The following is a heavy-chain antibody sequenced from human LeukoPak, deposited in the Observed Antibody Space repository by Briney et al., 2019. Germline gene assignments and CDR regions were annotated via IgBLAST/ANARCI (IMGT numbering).Heavy chain of an antibody. Sequence: GESLKISCKAFGYSFTNYWIDWVRQMPGKGLEWMGNIYPGNSQTTYRPSFEGQVTISADRSISTAYLQWSSLKASDTAMYYCARLFYSYYYDSSGFGDWGQGTLVTVSS. CDR2: IYPGNSQT. V-gene: IGHV5-51*01. D-gene: IGHD3-22*01. J-gene: IGHJ4*02. CDR1: GYSFTNYW. CDR3: ARLFYSYYYDSSGFGD.